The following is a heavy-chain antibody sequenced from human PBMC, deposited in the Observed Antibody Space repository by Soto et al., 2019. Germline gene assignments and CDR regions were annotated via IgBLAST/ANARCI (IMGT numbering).Heavy chain of an antibody. CDR2: TSYDGSNK. Sequence: QVQLVESGGGVVQPGRSLRLSCAASGFTFSSYGMHWVRQAPGKGLEWVAVTSYDGSNKYHVDSVKGRFTISRDNSKNTVYLQMNSLRAEDTAVYYCAKESCSRMTCYVGENGMDVWGQGTTVIVSS. CDR1: GFTFSSYG. CDR3: AKESCSRMTCYVGENGMDV. V-gene: IGHV3-30*18. D-gene: IGHD2-2*01. J-gene: IGHJ6*02.